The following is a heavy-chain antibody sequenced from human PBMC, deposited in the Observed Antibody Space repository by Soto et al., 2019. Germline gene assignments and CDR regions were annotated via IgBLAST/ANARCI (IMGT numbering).Heavy chain of an antibody. CDR2: IWYDGSNK. J-gene: IGHJ6*02. D-gene: IGHD3-3*01. V-gene: IGHV3-33*01. Sequence: PGGSLRLSCAASGFTFSSYGMHWVRQAPGKGLEWVAVIWYDGSNKYYADSVKGRFTISRDNSKNTLYLQMNSLRAEDTAVYYCAGDHRYYDFWSGYYVDAYGMDVWGQGTTVTVSS. CDR1: GFTFSSYG. CDR3: AGDHRYYDFWSGYYVDAYGMDV.